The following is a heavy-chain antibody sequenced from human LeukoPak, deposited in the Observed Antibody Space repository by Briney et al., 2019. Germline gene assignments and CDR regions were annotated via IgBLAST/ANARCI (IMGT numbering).Heavy chain of an antibody. CDR3: ARRSTYCGWGSCWYYFDY. V-gene: IGHV5-10-1*01. CDR1: AYSSTSYW. CDR2: IDPSDSYI. D-gene: IGHD3-10*01. Sequence: SPKISSKGAAYSSTSYWISRLRQMPAKNLEWLGRIDPSDSYINYSPSFQSHVIISVDKSINPAYLQLSSLTAADTAMYYCARRSTYCGWGSCWYYFDYWGQGTLVTVSS. J-gene: IGHJ4*02.